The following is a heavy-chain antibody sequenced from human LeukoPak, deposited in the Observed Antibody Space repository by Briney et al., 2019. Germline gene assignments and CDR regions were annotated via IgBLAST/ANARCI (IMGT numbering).Heavy chain of an antibody. D-gene: IGHD2-15*01. CDR3: ARDLGVIGYCSGGSCPTGDY. V-gene: IGHV3-53*01. CDR2: IYSGGST. J-gene: IGHJ4*02. Sequence: GGSLRLSCAASGFTVSSNYMSWVRQAPGKGLEWVSVIYSGGSTYYADSVKGRFTISRGNSKNTLYLQMNSLRAEDTAVYYCARDLGVIGYCSGGSCPTGDYWGQGTLVTVSS. CDR1: GFTVSSNY.